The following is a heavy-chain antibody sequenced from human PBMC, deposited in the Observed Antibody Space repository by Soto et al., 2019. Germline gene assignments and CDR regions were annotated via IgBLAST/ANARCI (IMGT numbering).Heavy chain of an antibody. D-gene: IGHD6-13*01. CDR1: GFTFSNYA. J-gene: IGHJ6*02. CDR2: ISGSGGST. CDR3: WESVAAAGYYYYYGMDV. V-gene: IGHV3-23*01. Sequence: PGGSLRLSCAASGFTFSNYAIHWVRQAPCKGLEWVSSISGSGGSTYYADSVKGRFTISRDNSKNTLYLQMNSLRAEDTAVYYYWESVAAAGYYYYYGMDVWGQGTTVTVSS.